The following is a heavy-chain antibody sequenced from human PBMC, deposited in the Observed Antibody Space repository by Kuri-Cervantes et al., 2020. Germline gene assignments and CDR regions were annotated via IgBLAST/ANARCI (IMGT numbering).Heavy chain of an antibody. J-gene: IGHJ6*02. Sequence: SLKISCAASGCTFDDYAMHWVRQAPGKGLEWVSGISWNSGSLGYADSVKGRFTICRDNAKDYLYLQMNSLRAEDTAVYYCARDGSYDILTGWEYWYGMDVWGQGTTVTVSS. CDR1: GCTFDDYA. D-gene: IGHD3-9*01. CDR2: ISWNSGSL. CDR3: ARDGSYDILTGWEYWYGMDV. V-gene: IGHV3-9*01.